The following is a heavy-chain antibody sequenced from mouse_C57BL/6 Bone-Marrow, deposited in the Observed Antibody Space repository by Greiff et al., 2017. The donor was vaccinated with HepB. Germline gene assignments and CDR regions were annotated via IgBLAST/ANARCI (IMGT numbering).Heavy chain of an antibody. CDR2: INPSSGYT. D-gene: IGHD2-1*01. J-gene: IGHJ4*01. V-gene: IGHV1-7*01. CDR1: GYTFTSYW. CDR3: ARYPIYYGNHYYAMDY. Sequence: VKLQESGAELAKPGASVKLSCKASGYTFTSYWMHWVKQRPGQGLEWIGYINPSSGYTKYNQKFKDKATLNADKSSSTAYMQLSSLTYEDSAVYYCARYPIYYGNHYYAMDYWGQGTSVTVSS.